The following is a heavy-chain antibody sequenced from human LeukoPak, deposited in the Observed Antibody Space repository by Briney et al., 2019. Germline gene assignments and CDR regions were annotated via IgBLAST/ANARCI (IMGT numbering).Heavy chain of an antibody. CDR1: GFKFSSYW. D-gene: IGHD3-10*01. CDR3: ARATITMVRGAVDAFDI. V-gene: IGHV3-74*01. Sequence: GGSLRLSCAVSGFKFSSYWMNWVRQVPGKGLVWVAHINTNGDSANYADSVKGRFTISRDNAKNSLYLQMNSLRAEDTAVYYCARATITMVRGAVDAFDIWGQGTMVTVSS. CDR2: INTNGDSA. J-gene: IGHJ3*02.